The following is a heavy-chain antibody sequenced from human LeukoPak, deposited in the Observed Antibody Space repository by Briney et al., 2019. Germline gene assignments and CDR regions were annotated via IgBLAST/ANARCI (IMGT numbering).Heavy chain of an antibody. V-gene: IGHV1-3*01. CDR1: GYTFTSYA. Sequence: GASVKVSCKASGYTFTSYAMHWVRQAPGQRLEWMGWINAGNGNTKYSQKFQGRVTITRDTSASTAYMELSSLRSEDTAVYYCARDHIVVVTANHYYYYGMDVWGQGTTVTVPS. CDR2: INAGNGNT. J-gene: IGHJ6*02. D-gene: IGHD2-21*02. CDR3: ARDHIVVVTANHYYYYGMDV.